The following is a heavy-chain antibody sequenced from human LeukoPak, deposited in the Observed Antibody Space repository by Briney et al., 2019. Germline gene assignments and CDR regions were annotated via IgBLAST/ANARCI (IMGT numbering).Heavy chain of an antibody. D-gene: IGHD1-14*01. CDR2: IYSGGST. Sequence: PGGSLRLSCAASGFSVSSNYMSWVRQAPGKGLECVSVIYSGGSTYYADSVKGRFTISRDNSKNTLYLQMNSLRAEDTAVYYCAKGNRSGRGGYFDYWGQGTLVTVSS. V-gene: IGHV3-53*01. J-gene: IGHJ4*02. CDR1: GFSVSSNY. CDR3: AKGNRSGRGGYFDY.